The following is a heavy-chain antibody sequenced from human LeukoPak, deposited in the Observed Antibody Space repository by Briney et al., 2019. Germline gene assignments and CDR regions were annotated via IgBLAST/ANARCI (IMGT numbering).Heavy chain of an antibody. V-gene: IGHV3-30*18. Sequence: GGSLRLSCVASAFPFSNYVMHWVRQAPGKGLEWVAVISYDGNNQYYADSVRGRFAISRDNSKNTLYLQMNGLRAEDTARYYCTNQVFCSVGICDDFWGLGTQVTVSS. D-gene: IGHD2-15*01. CDR1: AFPFSNYV. CDR3: TNQVFCSVGICDDF. J-gene: IGHJ4*02. CDR2: ISYDGNNQ.